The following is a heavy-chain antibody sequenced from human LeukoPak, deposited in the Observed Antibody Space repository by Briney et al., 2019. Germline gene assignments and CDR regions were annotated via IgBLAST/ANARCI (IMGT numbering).Heavy chain of an antibody. CDR3: ARPVYGSGKYFQH. D-gene: IGHD3-10*01. J-gene: IGHJ1*01. CDR1: GCGRGTGGEG. CDR2: IYWDDDK. Sequence: SGPTLVKPAQTLTLTCTFSGCGRGTGGEGVGGSRQPPGKAVEWLTLIYWDDDKRYSPSLKSRLTITKDPSKNQVVLTMTNMDPVDTATYYCARPVYGSGKYFQHWGQGTLVTVSS. V-gene: IGHV2-5*02.